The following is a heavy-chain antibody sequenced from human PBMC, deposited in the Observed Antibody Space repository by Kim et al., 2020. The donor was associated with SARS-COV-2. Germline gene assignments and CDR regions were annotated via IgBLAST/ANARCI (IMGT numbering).Heavy chain of an antibody. CDR1: SDSIGISKYS. Sequence: SETLSLTCTVSSDSIGISKYSWGWIRQPPGKGLEWIGTMFFSGITYHNPSLKSRVIISGDTSKNRFSLNLTSVTAADTSLYFCGRGLYDRCGNYRDPFD. V-gene: IGHV4-39*07. J-gene: IGHJ3*02. CDR2: MFFSGIT. D-gene: IGHD3-22*01. CDR3: GRGLYDRCGNYRDPFD.